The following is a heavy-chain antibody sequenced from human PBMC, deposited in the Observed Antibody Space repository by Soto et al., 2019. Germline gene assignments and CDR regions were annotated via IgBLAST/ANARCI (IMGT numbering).Heavy chain of an antibody. CDR1: GFTFRTSA. Sequence: GGSLRLSCAASGFTFRTSAMHWVRQAPGKGLEWVAFISYDGSLKYYADSVKGRFSISRDNSNNTLHLQMNSLRPEDTAVYYCVKDISGAYSGPNYDAWGQGTLVTV. J-gene: IGHJ4*02. V-gene: IGHV3-30*18. CDR3: VKDISGAYSGPNYDA. CDR2: ISYDGSLK. D-gene: IGHD1-26*01.